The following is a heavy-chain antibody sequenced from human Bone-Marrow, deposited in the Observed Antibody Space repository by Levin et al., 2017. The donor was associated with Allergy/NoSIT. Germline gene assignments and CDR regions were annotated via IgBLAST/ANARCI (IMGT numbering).Heavy chain of an antibody. CDR3: ARHEVGNTRTIDY. CDR1: GGSIRSSSYY. D-gene: IGHD1-14*01. J-gene: IGHJ4*02. Sequence: KASETLSLTCNVSGGSIRSSSYYWAWIRQPPGKGLEWIGSIYYSGSTYDNPSLKSRVNMLVDTSQNQFSLRLSSVTAADTAVYYCARHEVGNTRTIDYWGQGTLVTVSA. CDR2: IYYSGST. V-gene: IGHV4-39*01.